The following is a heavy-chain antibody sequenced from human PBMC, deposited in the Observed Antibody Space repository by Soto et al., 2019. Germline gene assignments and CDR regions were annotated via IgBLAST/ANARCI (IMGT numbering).Heavy chain of an antibody. CDR1: GGSISSGGYS. Sequence: QLQLQESGSGRVKPSQTLSLTCAVSGGSISSGGYSWSWIRQPPGKGLDWIGYIYHSGSTYYNPSLKSRVTISVDRSKNQFSLKLSSVTAADTAVYYCVRVPDYWGQGTLVTVSS. CDR2: IYHSGST. CDR3: VRVPDY. J-gene: IGHJ4*02. V-gene: IGHV4-30-2*01.